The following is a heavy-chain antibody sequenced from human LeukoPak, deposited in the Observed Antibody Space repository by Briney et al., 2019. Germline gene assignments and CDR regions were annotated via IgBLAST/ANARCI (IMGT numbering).Heavy chain of an antibody. CDR2: INHSGST. J-gene: IGHJ6*02. CDR3: ARAKDDFWSGYYTLYYYYGMDV. V-gene: IGHV4-34*01. D-gene: IGHD3-3*01. Sequence: PSETLSLTCAVYGGSFSGYYWSWIRQPPGKGLEWIGEINHSGSTNYNPSLKSRVTISVDTSKNQFSLKLSSVTAADTAVYYCARAKDDFWSGYYTLYYYYGMDVWGQGTTVTVSS. CDR1: GGSFSGYY.